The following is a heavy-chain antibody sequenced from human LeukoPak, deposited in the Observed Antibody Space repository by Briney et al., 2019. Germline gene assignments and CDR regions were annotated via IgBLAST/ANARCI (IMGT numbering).Heavy chain of an antibody. J-gene: IGHJ5*02. CDR3: ARDFPNYCSSSSCYRSGWFDT. CDR2: IIPIFGTA. CDR1: GGTFSSYA. D-gene: IGHD2-2*01. Sequence: SVKVSRKASGGTFSSYAISWVRQAPGQGLEWMGGIIPIFGTANYAQKFQGRVTITTDESTSTAYMELSSLRSEDTAVHYCARDFPNYCSSSSCYRSGWFDTWGQGTLVTVSS. V-gene: IGHV1-69*05.